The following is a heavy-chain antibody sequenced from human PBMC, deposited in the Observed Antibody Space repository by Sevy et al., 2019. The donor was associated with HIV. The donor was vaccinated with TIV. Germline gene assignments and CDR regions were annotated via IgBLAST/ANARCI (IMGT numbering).Heavy chain of an antibody. J-gene: IGHJ4*02. CDR1: GGSFSGYY. D-gene: IGHD6-19*01. CDR3: ARGHSSGWYYDY. Sequence: SETLSLTCAVYGGSFSGYYWSWIRQPPGKGLEWIGEINHSGSTNYNPSLKSRVTISVDTSKNQFSLKLSSVTAADTAVYYCARGHSSGWYYDYWGQRTLVTVSS. V-gene: IGHV4-34*01. CDR2: INHSGST.